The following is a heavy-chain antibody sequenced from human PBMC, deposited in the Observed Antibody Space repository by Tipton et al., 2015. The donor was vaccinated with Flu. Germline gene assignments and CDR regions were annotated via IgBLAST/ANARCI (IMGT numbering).Heavy chain of an antibody. CDR2: IYTSGST. CDR3: ARDRGWPASLDY. Sequence: TLSLTCTVSGDSMSSFYWSWIRQPAGKGLEWIGRIYTSGSTNYNPSLKSRLTMSVDASKKQFSLKLSSVTAADTAVYYCARDRGWPASLDYWGQGILVTVSS. D-gene: IGHD3-10*01. CDR1: GDSMSSFY. J-gene: IGHJ4*02. V-gene: IGHV4-4*07.